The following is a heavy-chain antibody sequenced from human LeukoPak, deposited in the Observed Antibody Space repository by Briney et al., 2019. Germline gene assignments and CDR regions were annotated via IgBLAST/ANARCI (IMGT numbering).Heavy chain of an antibody. J-gene: IGHJ4*02. Sequence: SETLSLTCTVSGGSISSSSYYWGWIRQPPGKGLEWIGSIYYSGSTYYNPSLKSRVTISVDTSKNQFSLKLSSVTAADTAVYYCARRLRWPNGYYFDYWGQGTLVTVSS. V-gene: IGHV4-39*07. CDR2: IYYSGST. D-gene: IGHD4-23*01. CDR3: ARRLRWPNGYYFDY. CDR1: GGSISSSSYY.